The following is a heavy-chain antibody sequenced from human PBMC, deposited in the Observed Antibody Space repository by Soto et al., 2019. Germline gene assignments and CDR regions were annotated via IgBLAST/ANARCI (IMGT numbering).Heavy chain of an antibody. CDR2: ISASNGDT. D-gene: IGHD3-10*01. Sequence: QVQRVQSGGVMKKPGASVKVSCKASGYTFTSHGNSWVRQATGQGLEWMGWISASNGDTNYAQKYQGRVTVTTDTSTSTGYIELRSLRSEDTAVYYCARMVRGSNIDYYHYMDVWGEGTTVTVSS. J-gene: IGHJ6*03. CDR1: GYTFTSHG. V-gene: IGHV1-18*01. CDR3: ARMVRGSNIDYYHYMDV.